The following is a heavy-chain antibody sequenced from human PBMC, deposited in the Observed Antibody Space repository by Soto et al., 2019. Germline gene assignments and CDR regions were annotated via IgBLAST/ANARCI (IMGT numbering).Heavy chain of an antibody. Sequence: QVQLQQWGAGLLKPSETLSLTCAVYGGSFSGYYWSWIRQPPGKGLEWIGEINHSGSTHHNPSLTSRVTISVDPSKNHFSLQLSSVPAADTAVYYCARDGGPWIPLWLDYWGQGTLVTVSS. CDR1: GGSFSGYY. CDR3: ARDGGPWIPLWLDY. D-gene: IGHD5-18*01. CDR2: INHSGST. J-gene: IGHJ4*02. V-gene: IGHV4-34*01.